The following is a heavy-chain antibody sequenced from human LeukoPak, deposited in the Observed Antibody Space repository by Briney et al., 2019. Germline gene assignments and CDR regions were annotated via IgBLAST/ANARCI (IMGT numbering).Heavy chain of an antibody. V-gene: IGHV4-59*01. CDR3: ARDNPGIAVAGTVGQYYYYYGMDV. D-gene: IGHD6-19*01. Sequence: SETLSLTCTVSGGSISSYYWSWIRQPPGKGLEWIGYIYYGGSTNYNPSLKSRVTISVDTSKNQFSLKLSSVTAADTAVYYCARDNPGIAVAGTVGQYYYYYGMDVWGQGTTVTVSS. CDR2: IYYGGST. J-gene: IGHJ6*02. CDR1: GGSISSYY.